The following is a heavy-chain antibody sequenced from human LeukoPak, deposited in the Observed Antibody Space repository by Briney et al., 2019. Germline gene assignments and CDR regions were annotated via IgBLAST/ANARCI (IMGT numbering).Heavy chain of an antibody. D-gene: IGHD6-19*01. Sequence: GGSLRLSCAASGFTFSSYEMNWVRQAPGKGLEWVSYISSSGSTIYYADSVKGRFTISRDNAKNSLYLQMNGLRAEDTAVYYCARSKYSSGWYPCVYFDYWGQGTLVTVSS. CDR2: ISSSGSTI. V-gene: IGHV3-48*03. J-gene: IGHJ4*02. CDR1: GFTFSSYE. CDR3: ARSKYSSGWYPCVYFDY.